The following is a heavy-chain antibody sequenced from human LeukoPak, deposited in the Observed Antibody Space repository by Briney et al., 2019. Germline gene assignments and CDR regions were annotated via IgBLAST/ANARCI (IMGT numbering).Heavy chain of an antibody. CDR2: IYPDDSDT. V-gene: IGHV5-51*07. CDR3: ARQEDAAMVHAFDI. CDR1: GYSFSKYW. J-gene: IGHJ3*02. Sequence: GDSLKISCKGFGYSFSKYWIVWVHPIPGKGLEWMGIIYPDDSDTRYSPSFQGQVTISADKSNSTAYLNWNSLKASDTAMFYCARQEDAAMVHAFDIWGQGTMVTVSS. D-gene: IGHD5-18*01.